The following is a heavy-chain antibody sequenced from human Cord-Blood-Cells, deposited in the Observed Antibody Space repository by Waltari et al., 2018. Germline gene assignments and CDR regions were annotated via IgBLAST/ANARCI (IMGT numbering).Heavy chain of an antibody. V-gene: IGHV1-24*01. CDR3: ATALMITFGGVIANWFDP. Sequence: QVQLVQSGAEVKKPGASVKVSCKVSGYTLTELSMHWVRQAPGQGLEWMGGFDPEDGETIYAQKFQGRVTMTEDTSTDTAYMELSSLRSEDTAVYYCATALMITFGGVIANWFDPWGQGTLVIVSS. CDR1: GYTLTELS. CDR2: FDPEDGET. J-gene: IGHJ5*02. D-gene: IGHD3-16*02.